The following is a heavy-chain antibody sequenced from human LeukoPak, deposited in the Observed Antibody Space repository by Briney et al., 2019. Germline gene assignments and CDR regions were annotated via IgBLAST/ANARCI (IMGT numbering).Heavy chain of an antibody. V-gene: IGHV3-74*01. Sequence: GGSLRLSCAASGFTFSSYWMHWVRQAPGKGLMWVSRIKSDGKTNYADSVKGRFTISRDNAKNTVSLQMNSLRAEDTGVYYCARAPSEIGGYYPEYFRHWGQGTLVTVSS. CDR3: ARAPSEIGGYYPEYFRH. CDR2: IKSDGKT. D-gene: IGHD3-22*01. J-gene: IGHJ1*01. CDR1: GFTFSSYW.